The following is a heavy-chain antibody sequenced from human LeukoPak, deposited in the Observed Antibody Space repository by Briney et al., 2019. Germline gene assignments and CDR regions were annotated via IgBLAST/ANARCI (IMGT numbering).Heavy chain of an antibody. CDR1: GGSFSGYY. CDR2: INHSGST. V-gene: IGHV4-34*01. D-gene: IGHD3-16*01. Sequence: SETLPLTCAVYGGSFSGYYWSWIRQPPGKGLEWIGEINHSGSTNYNPSLKSRVTISVDTSKNQFSLKLSSVTAADTAVYYCAGVYRRLRSPSQPGYNWFDPWGQGTLVTVSS. J-gene: IGHJ5*02. CDR3: AGVYRRLRSPSQPGYNWFDP.